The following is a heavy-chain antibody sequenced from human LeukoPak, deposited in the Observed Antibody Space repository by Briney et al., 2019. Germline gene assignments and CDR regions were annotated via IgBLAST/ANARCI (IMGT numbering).Heavy chain of an antibody. CDR3: ARDAGTIFGVVIINSYYYMDV. Sequence: APVKVSCKASGYTFTSYGISWVRQAPGQGLEWMGWISAYDGNTNYAQKLQGRVTMTTDTSTSTAYMELRSLRSDDTAVYYCARDAGTIFGVVIINSYYYMDVWGKGTTVTVSS. CDR1: GYTFTSYG. V-gene: IGHV1-18*01. J-gene: IGHJ6*03. CDR2: ISAYDGNT. D-gene: IGHD3-3*01.